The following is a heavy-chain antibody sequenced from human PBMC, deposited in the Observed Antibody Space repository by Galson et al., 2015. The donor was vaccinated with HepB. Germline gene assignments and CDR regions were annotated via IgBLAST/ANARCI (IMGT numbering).Heavy chain of an antibody. V-gene: IGHV3-15*01. CDR1: GFTFSNAW. Sequence: SLRLSCAASGFTFSNAWMSWVRQAPGKGLEWVGRIKSKTDGGTTDYAAPVKGRFTISRDDSKNTLYLQMNSLKTEDTAVYYCTTGGAPPDSSGWYSSWVRDYWGQGTLVTVSS. D-gene: IGHD6-19*01. CDR3: TTGGAPPDSSGWYSSWVRDY. J-gene: IGHJ4*02. CDR2: IKSKTDGGTT.